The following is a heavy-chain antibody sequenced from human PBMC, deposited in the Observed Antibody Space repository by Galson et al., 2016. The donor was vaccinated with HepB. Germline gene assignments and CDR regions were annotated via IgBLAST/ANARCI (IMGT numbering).Heavy chain of an antibody. J-gene: IGHJ3*02. CDR1: STSAVG. CDR2: IYWDDDK. Sequence: STSAVGVGWIRQPPGKALEWLALIYWDDDKRYTSSLKSRLTITKDTSKNQVVLTMTNMDPEDTATYYCARLHHCTSTACYQKADTFDIWGHGTMVTVSS. V-gene: IGHV2-5*02. D-gene: IGHD2-2*01. CDR3: ARLHHCTSTACYQKADTFDI.